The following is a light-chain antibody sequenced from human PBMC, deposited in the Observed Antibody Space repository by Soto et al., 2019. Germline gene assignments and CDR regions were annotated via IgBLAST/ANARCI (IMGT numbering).Light chain of an antibody. V-gene: IGKV3-11*01. CDR3: PHRGNCMI. J-gene: IGKJ4*01. CDR2: EAS. CDR1: QSVSSY. Sequence: SLRTKSPARQTVAPGERVALGLGVRQSVSSYLAWYQQKLGEAHRFMIYEASNRGTGITARFSGSGSATDLALPSRSLGCAALAVYYCPHRGNCMIFRGGTKV.